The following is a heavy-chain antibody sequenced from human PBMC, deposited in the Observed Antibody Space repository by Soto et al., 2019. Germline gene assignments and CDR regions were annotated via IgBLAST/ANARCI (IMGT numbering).Heavy chain of an antibody. Sequence: ASVKVSCKASGYTFTGYYMHWVRQAPGQGLEWMGWINPNSGGTNYAQKFQGWVTMTRDTSISTAYMELSRLRSDDTDVYYCEREGDGYNLGYCGQGNLVTVSS. CDR2: INPNSGGT. V-gene: IGHV1-2*04. CDR1: GYTFTGYY. CDR3: EREGDGYNLGY. J-gene: IGHJ4*02. D-gene: IGHD5-12*01.